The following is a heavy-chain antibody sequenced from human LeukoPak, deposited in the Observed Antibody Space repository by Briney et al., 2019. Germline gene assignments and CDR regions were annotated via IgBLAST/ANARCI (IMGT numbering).Heavy chain of an antibody. CDR3: ARVVGATTVDF. Sequence: PGGSLRLPCAASGFTFSDHYMDWVRQGPGKGLEWVGRTRNKVNRYTTEYAASVKGRFTISRDDSKNSLYLQMNSLKTEDTAVYYCARVVGATTVDFWGQGTLVTVSS. CDR2: TRNKVNRYTT. V-gene: IGHV3-72*01. J-gene: IGHJ4*02. D-gene: IGHD1-26*01. CDR1: GFTFSDHY.